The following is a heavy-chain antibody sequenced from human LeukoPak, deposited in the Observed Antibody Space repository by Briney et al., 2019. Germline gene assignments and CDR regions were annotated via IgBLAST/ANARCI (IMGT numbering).Heavy chain of an antibody. J-gene: IGHJ4*02. CDR2: INHSGST. V-gene: IGHV4-34*01. D-gene: IGHD3-10*01. CDR3: AREDYYGPGAYFDY. CDR1: GGSFSGYY. Sequence: SETLSLTCAVYGGSFSGYYWSWIRQPPGKGLEWIGEINHSGSTNYNPSLKSRVTISVDTSKNQFSLKLSSVTAADTAVYYCAREDYYGPGAYFDYWGQGTLVTVSS.